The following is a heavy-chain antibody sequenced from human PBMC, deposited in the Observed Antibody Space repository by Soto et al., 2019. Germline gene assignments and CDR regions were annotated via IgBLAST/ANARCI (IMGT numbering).Heavy chain of an antibody. CDR3: ARDRDDSSGYQYHFDS. CDR1: GGSISSGDYY. V-gene: IGHV4-30-4*01. J-gene: IGHJ4*02. CDR2: IYYSGST. Sequence: SETLSLTCTVSGGSISSGDYYWSWIRQPPGKGLEWIGYIYYSGSTYYNQSLKSRVTISVDTSKNQFSLKLSSVTAADTAVYYCARDRDDSSGYQYHFDSWGQGTVVTVSS. D-gene: IGHD3-22*01.